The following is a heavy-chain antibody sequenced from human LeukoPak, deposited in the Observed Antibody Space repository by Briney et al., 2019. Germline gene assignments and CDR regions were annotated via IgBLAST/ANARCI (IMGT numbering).Heavy chain of an antibody. CDR2: MNSNSGNT. CDR3: ARNPIAAAGIMFDP. J-gene: IGHJ5*02. Sequence: ASVKVSCKASGYTFTSYDINWVRQATGQGLEWMGWMNSNSGNTGYAQKFQGRVTMTRNTSISTAYMELSSLRSEDTAVYYCARNPIAAAGIMFDPWGQGTLVTVSS. CDR1: GYTFTSYD. D-gene: IGHD6-13*01. V-gene: IGHV1-8*01.